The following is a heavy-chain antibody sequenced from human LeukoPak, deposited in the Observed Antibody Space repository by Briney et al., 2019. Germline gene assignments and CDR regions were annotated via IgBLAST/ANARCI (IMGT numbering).Heavy chain of an antibody. CDR3: ARRSAAAPDY. CDR2: IYPGDSDT. Sequence: KPGESLKISCKGSGYIFTNYWIGWVRQMPGKGLERMGIIYPGDSDTRYSPSFQGQVIISADKSISTAYLQWSSLKASDTAMYYCARRSAAAPDYWGQGTLVTISS. J-gene: IGHJ4*02. V-gene: IGHV5-51*01. CDR1: GYIFTNYW. D-gene: IGHD6-25*01.